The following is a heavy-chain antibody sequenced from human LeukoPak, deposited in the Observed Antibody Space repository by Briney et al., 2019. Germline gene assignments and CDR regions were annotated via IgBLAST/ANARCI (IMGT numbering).Heavy chain of an antibody. D-gene: IGHD3-10*01. J-gene: IGHJ4*02. CDR2: VFQSVAT. CDR1: GDSITSSSYY. CDR3: AREYYGTFEI. V-gene: IGHV4-39*01. Sequence: PSETLSLTCTVSGDSITSSSYYWAWIRQPPGKGLEWIGSVFQSVATYYNPSLQSRVTMSIDPSKNQCSLRVSSVTAADTAVYYCAREYYGTFEIWGQGTLVPVSP.